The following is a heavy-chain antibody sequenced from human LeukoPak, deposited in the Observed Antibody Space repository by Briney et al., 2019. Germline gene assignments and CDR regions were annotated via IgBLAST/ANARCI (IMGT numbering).Heavy chain of an antibody. CDR2: INPNSGGT. CDR1: GYTFTGYY. J-gene: IGHJ6*02. CDR3: ARNGGLYGDPRQDYYGMDV. Sequence: ASVKVSCKASGYTFTGYYMHWVRQAPGQGLEWMGWINPNSGGTYYAQKFQGWVTMTRDTSISTAYMELSRLRSDDTAVYYCARNGGLYGDPRQDYYGMDVWGQGTTVTVSS. D-gene: IGHD4-17*01. V-gene: IGHV1-2*04.